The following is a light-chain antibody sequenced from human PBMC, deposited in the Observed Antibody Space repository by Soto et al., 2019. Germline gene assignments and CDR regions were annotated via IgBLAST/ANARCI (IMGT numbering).Light chain of an antibody. V-gene: IGKV3-20*01. J-gene: IGKJ1*01. CDR1: QSVSNNY. Sequence: EIVLTQSPGTLSLSPVEMSSLCCRASQSVSNNYLAWYQQKPGQAPRLLIYGASNRATGIPDRFSGSGSGTDFTLTISRLEPEDFAVYYCQQYGSSGTFGQGTKVDIK. CDR2: GAS. CDR3: QQYGSSGT.